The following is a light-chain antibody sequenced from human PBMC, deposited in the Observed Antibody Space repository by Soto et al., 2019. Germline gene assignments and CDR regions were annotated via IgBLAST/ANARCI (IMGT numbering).Light chain of an antibody. J-gene: IGKJ4*01. CDR2: AAS. Sequence: DIQMTQSPSSLSASVGDRVTLTCRARQSISSYLNWYQQKPGKAPKLLIYAASSLQSGVPSSFSGSGSGTDFTLTISRLQPEDFATYYCQQSLSSALTFGGGNKVEIK. CDR3: QQSLSSALT. CDR1: QSISSY. V-gene: IGKV1-39*01.